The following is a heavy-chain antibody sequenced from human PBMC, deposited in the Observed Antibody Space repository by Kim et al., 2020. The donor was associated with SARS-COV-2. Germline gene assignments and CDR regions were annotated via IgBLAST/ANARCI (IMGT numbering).Heavy chain of an antibody. D-gene: IGHD6-6*01. CDR1: GFPFSSYW. V-gene: IGHV3-74*01. CDR3: ARDLGSSSDYFDY. CDR2: INSDGSST. Sequence: GWSLLLSCSAFGFPFSSYWMHWVRQAPGKGLVWVSRINSDGSSTSYADSVMGRFTISRDNAKNTLYLQMNSLRAEDTAVYYCARDLGSSSDYFDYWGQGT. J-gene: IGHJ4*02.